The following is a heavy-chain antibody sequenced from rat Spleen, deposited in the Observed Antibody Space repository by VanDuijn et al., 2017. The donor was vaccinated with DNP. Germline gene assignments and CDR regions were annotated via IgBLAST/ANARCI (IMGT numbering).Heavy chain of an antibody. CDR2: ITSSGGST. D-gene: IGHD1-8*01. Sequence: VQLKESGPGLVQPSQTLSLTCTVSGFSLTSYGVSWVRQPPGKGLEWVASITSSGGSTYYPDSVKGRFTISRDNATNTLYLQMNSLRSEDTASYYCVRDSRDYGSYADYFDYGGQGVMVTVSS. CDR3: VRDSRDYGSYADYFDY. V-gene: IGHV5-31*01. J-gene: IGHJ2*01. CDR1: GFSLTSYG.